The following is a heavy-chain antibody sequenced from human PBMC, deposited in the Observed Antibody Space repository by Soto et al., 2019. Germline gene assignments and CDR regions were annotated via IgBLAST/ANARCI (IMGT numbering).Heavy chain of an antibody. V-gene: IGHV4-59*02. CDR1: GGSVSGYY. Sequence: SETLSLTCTVSGGSVSGYYWGWIRQSPGRGLEWLGYIFYRGTTLYSPSVQSRLSITVDTSKNQFSLKMRSVTAADTAIYYCTRHAIIARLQYGMDVWGRGTTVTVSS. CDR3: TRHAIIARLQYGMDV. D-gene: IGHD1-26*01. J-gene: IGHJ6*02. CDR2: IFYRGTT.